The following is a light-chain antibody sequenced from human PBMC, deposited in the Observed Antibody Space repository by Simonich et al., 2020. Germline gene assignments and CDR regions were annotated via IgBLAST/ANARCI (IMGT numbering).Light chain of an antibody. J-gene: IGKJ1*01. Sequence: TINCKSSQSVLYSSNNKNYLAWYQQKPGQPPQLLIYWASTRESGVPDRFSGSGSGTDFTLTISSLQAEDVAVYYCQQYYSTPWTFGQGTKVEIK. CDR2: WAS. CDR3: QQYYSTPWT. V-gene: IGKV4-1*01. CDR1: QSVLYSSNNKNY.